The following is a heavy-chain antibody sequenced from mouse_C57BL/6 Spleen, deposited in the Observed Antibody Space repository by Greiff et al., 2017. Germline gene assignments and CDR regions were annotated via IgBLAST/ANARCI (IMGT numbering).Heavy chain of an antibody. CDR2: INPSSGYT. J-gene: IGHJ2*01. D-gene: IGHD1-1*01. V-gene: IGHV1-7*01. CDR3: ARQDTTVEYYFDY. Sequence: VQVVESGAELAKPGASVKLSCKASGYTFTSYWMHWVKQRPGQGLEWIGYINPSSGYTKYNQKFKDKATLTADKSSSTAYMQLSSLTYEDSAVYYCARQDTTVEYYFDYWGQGTTLTVSS. CDR1: GYTFTSYW.